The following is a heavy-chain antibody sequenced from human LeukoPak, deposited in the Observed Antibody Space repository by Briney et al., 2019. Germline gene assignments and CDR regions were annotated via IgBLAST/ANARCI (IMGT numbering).Heavy chain of an antibody. J-gene: IGHJ4*02. V-gene: IGHV3-66*01. Sequence: GGSLRLSCAASGFTVSSNYMSWVRQAPGKGLEWVSTITGGGINTYYTDSVKGRFIISRDNSKNTLYLQMNSLRAEDTAVYYCANHYYGSGSYPLLTWGQGTLVTVSS. CDR2: ITGGGINT. CDR1: GFTVSSNY. CDR3: ANHYYGSGSYPLLT. D-gene: IGHD3-10*01.